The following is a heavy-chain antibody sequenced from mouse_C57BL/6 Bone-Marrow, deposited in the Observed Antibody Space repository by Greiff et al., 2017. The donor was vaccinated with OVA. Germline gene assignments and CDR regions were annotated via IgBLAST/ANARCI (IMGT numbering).Heavy chain of an antibody. CDR1: GYAFSSYW. V-gene: IGHV1-80*01. Sequence: VKLVESGAELVKPGASVKISCKASGYAFSSYWMNWVKQRPGKGLEWIGQIYPGDGDTNYNGKFKGKATLTADKSSSTAYMQLSSLTSEDSAVYFCAALTTVVARFDYWGQGTTLTVSS. CDR2: IYPGDGDT. CDR3: AALTTVVARFDY. J-gene: IGHJ2*01. D-gene: IGHD1-1*01.